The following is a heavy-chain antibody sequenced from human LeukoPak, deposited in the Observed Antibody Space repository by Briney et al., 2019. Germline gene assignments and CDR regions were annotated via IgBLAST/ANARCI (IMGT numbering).Heavy chain of an antibody. CDR3: ARVWGDRFDP. J-gene: IGHJ5*02. V-gene: IGHV4-61*02. D-gene: IGHD3-16*01. CDR1: GGSISCRSYY. CDR2: IYTSGST. Sequence: SQTLSLTCCVSGGSISCRSYYWSWIRQPAGKGLEGIGRIYTSGSTNYNPFPKSRATISVDTNKNQLTPKLSSVTAADTAVYYGARVWGDRFDPWGQGTLVTVSS.